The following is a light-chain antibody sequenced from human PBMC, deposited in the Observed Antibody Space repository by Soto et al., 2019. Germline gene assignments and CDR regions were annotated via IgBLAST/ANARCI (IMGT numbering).Light chain of an antibody. V-gene: IGKV3-20*01. CDR1: QSVSSSY. CDR2: GAS. J-gene: IGKJ2*01. Sequence: EIVLTQSPGTLSLSPGERATLSCRASQSVSSSYLAWYQQKPGQAPRLRIYGASTRATGIPDRFSGSGSGTDFTLTISRLEPEDFAVYYCQQYDTSSYTVGQGTKLEIK. CDR3: QQYDTSSYT.